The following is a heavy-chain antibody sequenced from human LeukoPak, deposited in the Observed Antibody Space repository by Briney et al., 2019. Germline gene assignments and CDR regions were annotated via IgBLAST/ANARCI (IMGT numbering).Heavy chain of an antibody. Sequence: PSETLSLTCTVSGGSISGYYWSWIRQPPGKGLEWIGEINHSGSTNYNPSLKSRVTISVDTSKNQFSLKLSSVTAADTAVYYCARGHLYGGNLYYFDYWGQGTLVTVSS. V-gene: IGHV4-34*01. CDR3: ARGHLYGGNLYYFDY. CDR2: INHSGST. J-gene: IGHJ4*02. D-gene: IGHD4-23*01. CDR1: GGSISGYY.